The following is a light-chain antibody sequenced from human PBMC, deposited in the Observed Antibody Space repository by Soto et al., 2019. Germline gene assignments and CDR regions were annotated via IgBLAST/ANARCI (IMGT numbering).Light chain of an antibody. Sequence: EIVMTQSPATLSVSPGERATLSCRASQSVSSNFAWYQQRPAQAPRLLIYDVSTRATGVPTRFSGSGSGTEFTLTISSLXXXXXXVYYCQQYHDWPLTFGGGTRVEIK. CDR2: DVS. V-gene: IGKV3D-15*01. CDR1: QSVSSN. CDR3: QQYHDWPLT. J-gene: IGKJ4*01.